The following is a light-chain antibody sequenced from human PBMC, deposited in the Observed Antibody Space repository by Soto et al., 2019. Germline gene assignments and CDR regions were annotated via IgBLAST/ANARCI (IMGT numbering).Light chain of an antibody. CDR3: QQYGSSPRT. J-gene: IGKJ5*01. Sequence: EIVLTQFPGTLSLSPGERATLSCRASQSVTSSSLAWYQQKVGRAPRVLIYGASNRATGIPDRFSGSGSGTDFTLTITGLEPEDFAVYYCQQYGSSPRTFG. V-gene: IGKV3-20*01. CDR2: GAS. CDR1: QSVTSSS.